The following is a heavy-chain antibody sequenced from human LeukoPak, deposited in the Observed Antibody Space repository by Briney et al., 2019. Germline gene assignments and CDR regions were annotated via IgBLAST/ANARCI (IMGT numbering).Heavy chain of an antibody. CDR3: ARENTMVRGVTLYYFDY. CDR1: GFTFSSYA. V-gene: IGHV3-33*08. D-gene: IGHD3-10*01. Sequence: GGSLRLSCAASGFTFSSYAMSWVRQAPGKGLEWVAVIWYDGSKKYYADSVKGRFTISRDNSKNTLSLQMNSLRAEDTAVYYCARENTMVRGVTLYYFDYWGQGTLVTVSS. CDR2: IWYDGSKK. J-gene: IGHJ4*02.